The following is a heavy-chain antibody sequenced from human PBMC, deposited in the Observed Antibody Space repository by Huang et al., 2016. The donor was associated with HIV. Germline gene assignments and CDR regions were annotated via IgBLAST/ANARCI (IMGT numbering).Heavy chain of an antibody. V-gene: IGHV1-24*01. CDR3: AAGYDTYYDI. Sequence: QVQLVQSGAEVTKPGASVKVSCKGSGYTLTELSIHGVRQAPGKGLEWMGGCAPEHGDTIYAHNIQGRVTMTEYTSTDTAYMELHSLRPEDTALYYCAAGYDTYYDIWGQGTMVIASS. CDR2: CAPEHGDT. J-gene: IGHJ3*02. D-gene: IGHD2-21*01. CDR1: GYTLTELS.